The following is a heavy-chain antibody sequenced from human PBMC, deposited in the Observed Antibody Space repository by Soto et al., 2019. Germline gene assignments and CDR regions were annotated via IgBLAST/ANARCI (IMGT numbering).Heavy chain of an antibody. CDR3: ARAYYDFWSGYYYYMDV. CDR2: INAGNGNT. V-gene: IGHV1-3*01. D-gene: IGHD3-3*01. J-gene: IGHJ6*03. Sequence: ASVKLSCKASGDTFTSYAMHWVRQAPGQRLEWMGWINAGNGNTKYSQKFQGRVTITRDTSASTAYMELSSLRSEDTAVYYCARAYYDFWSGYYYYMDVWGKGPTVTVSS. CDR1: GDTFTSYA.